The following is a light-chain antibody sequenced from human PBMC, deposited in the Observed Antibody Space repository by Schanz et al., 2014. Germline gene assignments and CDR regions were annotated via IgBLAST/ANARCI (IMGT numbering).Light chain of an antibody. CDR1: SSDVGSYNL. CDR2: EGS. J-gene: IGLJ3*02. V-gene: IGLV2-23*01. Sequence: QSALTQPRSVSGSPGQSVTISCTGTSSDVGSYNLVSWYQQHPGKAPKLMIYEGSKRPSGVSNRFSGSKSGNTASLTISGVQAEDEADYYCCSYAGSSTWVFGGGTKVTVL. CDR3: CSYAGSSTWV.